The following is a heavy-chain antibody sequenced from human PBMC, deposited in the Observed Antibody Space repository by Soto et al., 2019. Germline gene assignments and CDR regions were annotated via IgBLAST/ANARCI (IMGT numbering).Heavy chain of an antibody. CDR2: ISSNGGST. J-gene: IGHJ4*02. CDR1: GFTFSSYA. D-gene: IGHD3-22*01. Sequence: EVQLVESGGGLVQPGGSLRLSCAASGFTFSSYAMHWVRQAPGKGLECVSAISSNGGSTYYANSVKGRFTISRDNSKNTLYLQMGSLRAEDMAVYYCARNGDSGYYFDYWGQGTLVTVSS. V-gene: IGHV3-64*01. CDR3: ARNGDSGYYFDY.